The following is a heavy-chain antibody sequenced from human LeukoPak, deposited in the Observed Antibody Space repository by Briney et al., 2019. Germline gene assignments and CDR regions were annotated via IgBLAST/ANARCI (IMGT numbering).Heavy chain of an antibody. CDR3: ARHSVLMVPGATFFDY. V-gene: IGHV1-18*01. D-gene: IGHD3-10*01. CDR1: GYTFTRYG. J-gene: IGHJ4*02. CDR2: ISANNGNT. Sequence: ASVKVSCKASGYTFTRYGISWVRQEPGEGGEGMGWISANNGNTNYAQKLQGRVTMTTDTSTSKAYMELRRVRYEDTAVYYCARHSVLMVPGATFFDYWAQETLVTVSS.